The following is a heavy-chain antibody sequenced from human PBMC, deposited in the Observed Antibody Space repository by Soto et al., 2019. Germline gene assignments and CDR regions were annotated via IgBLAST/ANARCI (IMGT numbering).Heavy chain of an antibody. V-gene: IGHV3-30-3*01. CDR3: ARETYYDFWSGPSYGMDV. J-gene: IGHJ6*02. D-gene: IGHD3-3*01. CDR1: GFTFSSYA. Sequence: QVQLVESGGGVVQPGRSLRLSCAASGFTFSSYAMHWVRQAPGKGLEWVAVISYDGSNKYYADSVKGRFTISTDISKNTLYLQMNSLRAEDTAVYYCARETYYDFWSGPSYGMDVWGQGTTVTISS. CDR2: ISYDGSNK.